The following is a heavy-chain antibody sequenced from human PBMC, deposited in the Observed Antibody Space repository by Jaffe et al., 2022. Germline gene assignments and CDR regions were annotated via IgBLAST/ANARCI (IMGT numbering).Heavy chain of an antibody. CDR1: GGTFSSYT. CDR2: IIPILGIA. J-gene: IGHJ5*02. V-gene: IGHV1-69*02. D-gene: IGHD6-13*01. CDR3: ARYPVGSSHTRNWFDP. Sequence: QVQLVQSGAEVKKPGSSVKVSCKASGGTFSSYTISWVRQAPGQGLEWMGRIIPILGIANYAQKFQGRVTITADKSTSTAYMELSSLRSEDTAVYYCARYPVGSSHTRNWFDPWGQGTLVTVSS.